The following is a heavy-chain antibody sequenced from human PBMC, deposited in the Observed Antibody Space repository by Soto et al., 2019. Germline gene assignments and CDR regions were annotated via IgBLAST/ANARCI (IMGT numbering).Heavy chain of an antibody. D-gene: IGHD3-10*01. CDR1: GGSISSSNW. V-gene: IGHV4-4*02. CDR2: IYHSGST. CDR3: ARVSGNYYYGMDV. Sequence: PSETLSLTYAVSGGSISSSNWWSWVRQPPGKGLEWIGEIYHSGSTNYNPSLKSRVTISVDKSKNQFSLKLSSVTAADTAVYYCARVSGNYYYGMDVWGQGTTVTVS. J-gene: IGHJ6*02.